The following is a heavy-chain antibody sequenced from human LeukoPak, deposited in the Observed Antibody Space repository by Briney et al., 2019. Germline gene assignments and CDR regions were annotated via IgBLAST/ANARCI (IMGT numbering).Heavy chain of an antibody. CDR1: GFTFSIYA. CDR2: ISGSGGST. V-gene: IGHV3-23*01. CDR3: AKGGYSSGWFCSDFDY. D-gene: IGHD6-19*01. Sequence: GGSLRLSCAASGFTFSIYAMSWVRQAPGKGLEWVSAISGSGGSTYYADSVKGRFTISRDMSKNTLYLQMNSLRAEDTAVYYCAKGGYSSGWFCSDFDYWGQGTLVTVSS. J-gene: IGHJ4*02.